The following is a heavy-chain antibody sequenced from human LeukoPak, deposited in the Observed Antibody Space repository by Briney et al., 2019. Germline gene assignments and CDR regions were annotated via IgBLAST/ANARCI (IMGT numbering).Heavy chain of an antibody. CDR1: GYTFTGYY. Sequence: ASVKVSCKASGYTFTGYYMHWVRQAPGQGLEWMGWINPNSGGTNYAQKFQGRVTITADESTSTAYMELSSLRSEDTAVYYCARVGGVDTAMVTSYYYYYMDVWGKGTTVTISS. V-gene: IGHV1-2*02. J-gene: IGHJ6*03. CDR2: INPNSGGT. CDR3: ARVGGVDTAMVTSYYYYYMDV. D-gene: IGHD5-18*01.